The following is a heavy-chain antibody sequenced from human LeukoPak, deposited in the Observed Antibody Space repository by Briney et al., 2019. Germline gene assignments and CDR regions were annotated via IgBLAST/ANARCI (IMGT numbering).Heavy chain of an antibody. Sequence: GESLKISCKGSGYSFTSYWIGWVRQIPGKGLEWMGIIYAGDSDTRYSPSFQGQVTNSDDKSISTAYLQWSSLKASGTAMYYFARPNDYCSSTSCYGAFDIWGQGTMVTVSS. J-gene: IGHJ3*02. CDR1: GYSFTSYW. CDR3: ARPNDYCSSTSCYGAFDI. V-gene: IGHV5-51*01. D-gene: IGHD2-2*01. CDR2: IYAGDSDT.